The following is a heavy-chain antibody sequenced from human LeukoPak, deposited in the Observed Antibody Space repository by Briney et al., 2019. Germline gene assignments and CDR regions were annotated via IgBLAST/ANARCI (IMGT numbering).Heavy chain of an antibody. J-gene: IGHJ3*02. CDR2: ISPYNDNT. CDR3: TRDHLAADGSDAFDI. D-gene: IGHD6-13*01. V-gene: IGHV1-18*01. CDR1: GGTLSSYA. Sequence: GASVKVSCKASGGTLSSYAISWVRQAPGQGLEWMRWISPYNDNTKYAQKFQGRVTMTTDTSTTTAYMDLRSLRSDDTAVYYCTRDHLAADGSDAFDIWGQGTMVTVSS.